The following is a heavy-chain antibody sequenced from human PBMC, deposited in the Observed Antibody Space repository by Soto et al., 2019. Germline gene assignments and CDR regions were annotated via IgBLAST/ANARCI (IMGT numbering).Heavy chain of an antibody. CDR3: ARSYGVYLDY. J-gene: IGHJ4*02. V-gene: IGHV4-30-4*01. CDR1: GGSISSGNYY. CDR2: ISYSGST. Sequence: SETLSLTCTVSGGSISSGNYYWSWIRQPPGKGLEWIGFISYSGSTYYNASLKSRVTISVDTSKNQFSLNLSFVTAADTAVYYCARSYGVYLDYRGQGTLVTVSS. D-gene: IGHD3-10*01.